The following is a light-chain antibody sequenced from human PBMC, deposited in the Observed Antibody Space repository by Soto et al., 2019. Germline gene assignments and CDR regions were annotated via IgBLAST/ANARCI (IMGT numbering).Light chain of an antibody. CDR3: QQHNSYPRT. J-gene: IGKJ1*01. CDR1: QAISSY. CDR2: GAS. V-gene: IGKV1-9*01. Sequence: IQLTQSPSSLSASVGDRVTITCRASQAISSYLAWYQQKPGRAPNLLIYGASTLQSGVPSRFSGSGSGTEYALTISSLQPEDFAAYYCQQHNSYPRTFGQGTKVEIK.